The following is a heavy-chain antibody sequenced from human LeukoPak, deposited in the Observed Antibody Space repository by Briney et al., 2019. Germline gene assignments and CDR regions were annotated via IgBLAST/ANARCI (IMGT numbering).Heavy chain of an antibody. Sequence: PGGSLRLSCAASGFTFSSYWMHWVRQAPGKGLVWVSRINTDGSSTSYADSVKGRFTISRDNAKNTLYLQMNSLRAEDTAVYYCAAWGSDDAFDIWGQGTMVTVSS. J-gene: IGHJ3*02. D-gene: IGHD7-27*01. CDR2: INTDGSST. CDR1: GFTFSSYW. V-gene: IGHV3-74*01. CDR3: AAWGSDDAFDI.